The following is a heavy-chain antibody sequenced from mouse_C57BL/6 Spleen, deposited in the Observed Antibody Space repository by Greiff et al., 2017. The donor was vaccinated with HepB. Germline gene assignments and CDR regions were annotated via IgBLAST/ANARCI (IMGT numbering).Heavy chain of an antibody. CDR1: GYTFTSYW. CDR3: AKGYSNVVYYYAMDY. CDR2: IDPSDSYT. Sequence: QVQLQQPGAELVRPGTSVKLSCKASGYTFTSYWMHWVKQRPGQGLEWIGVIDPSDSYTNYNQKFKGKATLTVDTSSSTAYMQLSSLPSEDSAVYYGAKGYSNVVYYYAMDYWGQGTSVTVSS. J-gene: IGHJ4*01. V-gene: IGHV1-59*01. D-gene: IGHD2-5*01.